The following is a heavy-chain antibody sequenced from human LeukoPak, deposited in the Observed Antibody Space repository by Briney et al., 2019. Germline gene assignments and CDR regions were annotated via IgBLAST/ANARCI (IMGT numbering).Heavy chain of an antibody. D-gene: IGHD2-2*01. CDR2: IIHSGST. Sequence: PSETLSLTCAVYGGSFSGYYWSWIRQPPGKGLEWLGEIIHSGSTNYNPSLKSRVTISVDTSKNQFSLKLSSVTAADTAVYYCARVRSIVVVPANTRFDYWGQGTLVTVPS. CDR1: GGSFSGYY. CDR3: ARVRSIVVVPANTRFDY. V-gene: IGHV4-34*12. J-gene: IGHJ4*02.